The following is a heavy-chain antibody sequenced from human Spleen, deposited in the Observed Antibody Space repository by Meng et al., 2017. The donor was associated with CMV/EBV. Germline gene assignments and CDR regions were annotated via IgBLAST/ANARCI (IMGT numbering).Heavy chain of an antibody. CDR1: GFTFTSYS. V-gene: IGHV3-23*01. J-gene: IGHJ6*02. CDR3: AKVRHWYYYYGMDV. Sequence: GGSLRLSCAASGFTFTSYSMHWVRQAPGKGLEWVSAISGSGGSTYYADSVKGRFTISRDNSKNTLYLQMNSLRAEDTAVYYCAKVRHWYYYYGMDVWGQGTTVTVSS. CDR2: ISGSGGST.